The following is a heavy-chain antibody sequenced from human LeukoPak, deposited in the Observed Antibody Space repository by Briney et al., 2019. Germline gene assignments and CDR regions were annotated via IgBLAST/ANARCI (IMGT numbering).Heavy chain of an antibody. J-gene: IGHJ3*02. V-gene: IGHV4-59*01. CDR1: SGSISSYY. CDR3: ARAKSLSAFDI. CDR2: IYYRGST. Sequence: SETLSLTCTVSSGSISSYYWSWIRQPPGKGLEWIGYIYYRGSTTYNPSLKSRVTISVDTSKNQFSLKLSSVTAADTAVYYCARAKSLSAFDIWGQGTMVTVSS.